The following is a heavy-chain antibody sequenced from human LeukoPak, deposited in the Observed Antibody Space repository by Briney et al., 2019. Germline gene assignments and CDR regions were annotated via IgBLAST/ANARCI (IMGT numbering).Heavy chain of an antibody. V-gene: IGHV3-20*04. J-gene: IGHJ4*02. CDR2: INWNGGST. Sequence: GGSLRLSCAASGFTFRNYAVVWVRHTPGKGLEWVSGINWNGGSTGYADSVKGRFTISRDNAKNSLYLQMNSLRAEDTALYYCARDVRIGGYGHGYWGQGTLVTVSS. CDR3: ARDVRIGGYGHGY. CDR1: GFTFRNYA. D-gene: IGHD5-18*01.